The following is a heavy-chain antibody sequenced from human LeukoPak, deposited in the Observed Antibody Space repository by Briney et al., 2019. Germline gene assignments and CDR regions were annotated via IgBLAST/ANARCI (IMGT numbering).Heavy chain of an antibody. D-gene: IGHD3/OR15-3a*01. CDR3: ARVDLQNAFDI. Sequence: SETLSLTCAVSGDSISSTSYSWGWIRQPPGKGLEWVGSSTYGGSTYYNPSLKSRVTISVDTSKNQFSLKLSSVTAADTAVYYCARVDLQNAFDIWGQGTVVTVSS. V-gene: IGHV4-39*07. J-gene: IGHJ3*02. CDR1: GDSISSTSYS. CDR2: STYGGST.